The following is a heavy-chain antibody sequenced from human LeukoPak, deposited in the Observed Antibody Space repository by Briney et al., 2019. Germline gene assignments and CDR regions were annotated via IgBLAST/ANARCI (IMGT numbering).Heavy chain of an antibody. CDR1: GFTVSSNY. V-gene: IGHV3-7*01. J-gene: IGHJ4*02. CDR2: IKQDGSEK. Sequence: PGGSLRLSCAASGFTVSSNYMSWVRQAPGKGLEWVANIKQDGSEKYYVDSVKGRFTISRDNAKNSLYLQMNSLRAEDTAVYYCARDQGGFDYWGQGTLVTVSS. D-gene: IGHD3-16*01. CDR3: ARDQGGFDY.